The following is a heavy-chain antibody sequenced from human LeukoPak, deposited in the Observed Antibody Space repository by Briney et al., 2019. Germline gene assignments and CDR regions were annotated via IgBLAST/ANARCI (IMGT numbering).Heavy chain of an antibody. CDR2: INTNTGNP. J-gene: IGHJ4*02. Sequence: ASVKVSCKASGFTFTSSAVQWVRQAPGQGLEWMGWINTNTGNPSYARDSTGRFVFSLDTSVNSAFLQINNLKAEDTAFYYCTLGSYWGQGTLVTVSS. D-gene: IGHD3-10*01. CDR1: GFTFTSSA. V-gene: IGHV7-4-1*02. CDR3: TLGSY.